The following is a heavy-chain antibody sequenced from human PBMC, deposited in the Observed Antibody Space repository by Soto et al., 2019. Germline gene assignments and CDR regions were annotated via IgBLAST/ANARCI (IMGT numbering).Heavy chain of an antibody. V-gene: IGHV4-59*01. CDR3: ARVQFTPYYYYMDV. J-gene: IGHJ6*03. D-gene: IGHD4-4*01. CDR1: GGSISIYY. CDR2: IYYSGST. Sequence: SETLSLTCTVSGGSISIYYWSWIRQPPGKGLEWIGYIYYSGSTNYNPSLKSRVTISVDTSKNQFSLKLSSVTAADTAVYYCARVQFTPYYYYMDVWGKGTTVTVSS.